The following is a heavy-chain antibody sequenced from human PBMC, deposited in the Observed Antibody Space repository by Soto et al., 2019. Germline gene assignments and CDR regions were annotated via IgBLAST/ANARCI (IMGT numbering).Heavy chain of an antibody. Sequence: ASVKVSCKASGYTFTSYGISWVRQAPGQGLEWMGWISAYNGNTNYAQKLQGRVTMTTDTSTSTAYMELRSLRSDDTAVYYCARAHVIYYESSGYCSLEDAFDIWGQGTMVTVSS. J-gene: IGHJ3*02. CDR2: ISAYNGNT. CDR1: GYTFTSYG. V-gene: IGHV1-18*01. D-gene: IGHD3-22*01. CDR3: ARAHVIYYESSGYCSLEDAFDI.